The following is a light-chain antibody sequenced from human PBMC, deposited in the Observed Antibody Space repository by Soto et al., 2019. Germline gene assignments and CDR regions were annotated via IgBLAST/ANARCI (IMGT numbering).Light chain of an antibody. CDR2: EVS. Sequence: QSVLTQPASVSGSPGQSITISCTGTSSDVGGYNYVSWYQQHPGKAPKLMIYEVSNRPSGVSNRFSGSKSGNTASLTFSGLQPEDEADYYCSSYASSGAVVFGGGTKLTVL. J-gene: IGLJ3*02. CDR1: SSDVGGYNY. V-gene: IGLV2-14*01. CDR3: SSYASSGAVV.